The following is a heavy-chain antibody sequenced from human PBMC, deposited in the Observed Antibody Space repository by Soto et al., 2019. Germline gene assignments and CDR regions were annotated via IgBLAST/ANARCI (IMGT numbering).Heavy chain of an antibody. CDR1: GYIFIVYW. CDR3: ARPPLPGYSIHFNS. CDR2: VYPRDSDT. J-gene: IGHJ4*02. Sequence: GESLKISCKASGYIFIVYWIGWVRQVPGKGLEWMGIVYPRDSDTRYSPSFQGQVTITADRSTGTAFLQWRSLKASDTALYYCARPPLPGYSIHFNSWGQGTLVTVSS. V-gene: IGHV5-51*01. D-gene: IGHD2-15*01.